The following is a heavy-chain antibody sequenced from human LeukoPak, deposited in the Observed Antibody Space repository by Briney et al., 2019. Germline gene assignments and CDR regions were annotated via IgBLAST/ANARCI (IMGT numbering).Heavy chain of an antibody. CDR1: GGSISSYY. Sequence: SETLSLTCTASGGSISSYYWSWIRQPPGKGLEWIGYIYYSGSTNYNPSLKSRVTISVDTSKNQFSLKLSSVTAADTAVYYCARVGGYYDSSGLSNDAFDIWGQGTMVTVSS. CDR3: ARVGGYYDSSGLSNDAFDI. V-gene: IGHV4-59*01. J-gene: IGHJ3*02. D-gene: IGHD3-22*01. CDR2: IYYSGST.